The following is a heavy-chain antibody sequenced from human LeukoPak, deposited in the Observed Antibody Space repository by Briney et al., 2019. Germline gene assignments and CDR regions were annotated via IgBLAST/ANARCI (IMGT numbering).Heavy chain of an antibody. J-gene: IGHJ4*02. V-gene: IGHV3-48*01. D-gene: IGHD3-3*01. CDR1: GFIFSSYT. Sequence: QTGGSLRLSCAASGFIFSSYTMTWVRQAPGKGLEWVSYISSNSRTIYYADFVKGRFTISRDNAKNSLHLQLNSLRAEDTAVYYYARVTTVSPDYWGQGTLVTVSS. CDR3: ARVTTVSPDY. CDR2: ISSNSRTI.